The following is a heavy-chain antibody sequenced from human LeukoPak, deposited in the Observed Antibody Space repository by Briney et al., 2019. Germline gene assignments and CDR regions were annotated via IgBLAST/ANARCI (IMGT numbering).Heavy chain of an antibody. D-gene: IGHD5-12*01. CDR2: ISKDGRTV. CDR1: GFTFSDYY. Sequence: PGGSLRLSCAASGFTFSDYYMSWIRQAPGKGLEWVSFISKDGRTVSYADSVKGQFTISRDNSKNSLYLQMNSPTADDTAVYFCARVRGSYSSDYWGQGTLVTVSS. J-gene: IGHJ4*02. CDR3: ARVRGSYSSDY. V-gene: IGHV3-11*01.